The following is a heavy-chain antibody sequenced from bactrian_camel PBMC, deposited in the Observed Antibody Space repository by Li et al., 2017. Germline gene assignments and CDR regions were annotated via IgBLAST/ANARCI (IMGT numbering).Heavy chain of an antibody. CDR1: GLTFSSAV. J-gene: IGHJ4*01. D-gene: IGHD3*01. Sequence: HVQLVESGGDLVQPGGSLRLSCAVSGLTFSSAVMTWVRQAPGKGLEWVSSIGGKTGGTYYADSVKGRFTISRDNAKNTVYLQMNSLESDDTALYYCASASVNCSRDGDYCSTPGGRYWGQGTQVTVS. CDR2: IGGKTGGT. CDR3: ASASVNCSRDGDYCSTPGGRY. V-gene: IGHV3-2*01.